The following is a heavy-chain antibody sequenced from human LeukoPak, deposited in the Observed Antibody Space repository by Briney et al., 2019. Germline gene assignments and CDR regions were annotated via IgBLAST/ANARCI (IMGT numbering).Heavy chain of an antibody. CDR3: ARADSGSYFVGLDY. CDR1: GYTFTGYY. Sequence: ASVKVSCKASGYTFTGYYMHWVRQAPGQGLEWMGWINPNSGGTNYAQKFQGRVTMTRDTSISTAYMELSRLRSDDTVVYYCARADSGSYFVGLDYWGQGTLVTVSP. CDR2: INPNSGGT. V-gene: IGHV1-2*02. D-gene: IGHD3-10*01. J-gene: IGHJ4*02.